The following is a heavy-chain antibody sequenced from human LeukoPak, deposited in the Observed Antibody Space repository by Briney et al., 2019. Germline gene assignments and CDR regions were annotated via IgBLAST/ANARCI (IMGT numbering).Heavy chain of an antibody. J-gene: IGHJ4*02. V-gene: IGHV1-46*01. CDR2: INPSGGST. D-gene: IGHD2-2*01. Sequence: ASVKVSCKASGYTFTSYYMHWVRQAPGQGLEWMGIINPSGGSTSYAQKFQGRVTMTRDTSTSTVYMELSSPRSEDTAVYYCARDMYCSSTSCYAGWDYWGQGTLVTVSS. CDR3: ARDMYCSSTSCYAGWDY. CDR1: GYTFTSYY.